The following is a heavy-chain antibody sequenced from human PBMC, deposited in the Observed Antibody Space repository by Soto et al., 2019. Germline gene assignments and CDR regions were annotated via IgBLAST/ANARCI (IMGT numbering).Heavy chain of an antibody. J-gene: IGHJ4*02. CDR1: GFSFSDYY. V-gene: IGHV3-11*05. CDR2: ISDSSTHT. CDR3: ARDRRYGSPSYYYRY. Sequence: QFQLVESGGGLVKPGGSLRLSCAASGFSFSDYYMGWIRKAPGKGLEWVSYISDSSTHTNYADSVKGRFTISRDNAKNSLYLQMNSLRAEDTAVYYCARDRRYGSPSYYYRYWGQGTLVTFTS. D-gene: IGHD3-10*01.